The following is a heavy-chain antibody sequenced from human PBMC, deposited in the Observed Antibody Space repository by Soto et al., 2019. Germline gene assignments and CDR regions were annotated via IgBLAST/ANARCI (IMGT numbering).Heavy chain of an antibody. V-gene: IGHV4-31*03. Sequence: QVQLQESGPGLVKPSQTLSLTCSVSGGSISSGGYYWSWIRRHPETGLEWIGYIYYSGSTNYNPSLTSRVIISVDTSSNRFSLDLSSVTAAATAIYYCARHSASWQWFDYWGQGTLVTVSS. CDR2: IYYSGST. J-gene: IGHJ5*01. D-gene: IGHD1-26*01. CDR3: ARHSASWQWFDY. CDR1: GGSISSGGYY.